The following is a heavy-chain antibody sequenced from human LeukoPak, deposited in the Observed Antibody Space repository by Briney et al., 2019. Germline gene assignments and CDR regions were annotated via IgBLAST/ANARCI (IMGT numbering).Heavy chain of an antibody. CDR3: AIERREWLGKLLLPDGMDV. CDR1: GDSVSSSSYF. V-gene: IGHV4-61*01. CDR2: VFYTWHT. D-gene: IGHD3-10*01. J-gene: IGHJ6*04. Sequence: SETLSLTCTVSGDSVSSSSYFWNWIRQPPGKELEWIGYVFYTWHTNYNPSLNSRVTISVDTSKNQFSLKLSSVTAADTAVYYCAIERREWLGKLLLPDGMDVWGKGTTVTVSS.